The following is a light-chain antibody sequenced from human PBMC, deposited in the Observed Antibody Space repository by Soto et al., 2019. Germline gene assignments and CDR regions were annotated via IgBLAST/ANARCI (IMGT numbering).Light chain of an antibody. CDR1: QSVSSSY. CDR3: QQRSNWPIT. Sequence: EIVLTQSPVTLSLSPGERATLSCRASQSVSSSYLAWYQQKPDQAPRLLIYDVFNRATGIPARFSGSGSGTDFTLTISSLEPEDFVVYYCQQRSNWPITFGQGTRLEIK. V-gene: IGKV3-11*01. CDR2: DVF. J-gene: IGKJ5*01.